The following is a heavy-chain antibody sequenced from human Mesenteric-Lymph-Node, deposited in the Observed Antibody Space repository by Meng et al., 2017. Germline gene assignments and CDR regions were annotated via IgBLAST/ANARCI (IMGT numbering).Heavy chain of an antibody. D-gene: IGHD3-22*01. Sequence: GESLKISCAASGFTFSSYEMNWVRQAPGKGLEWVANIKQDGSEKYYVDSVKGRFTISRDNSKNTLYLQMNSLRSDDTAVYYCAREGRLITMINGFEYRGQGTLVTVSS. J-gene: IGHJ4*02. V-gene: IGHV3-7*03. CDR3: AREGRLITMINGFEY. CDR2: IKQDGSEK. CDR1: GFTFSSYE.